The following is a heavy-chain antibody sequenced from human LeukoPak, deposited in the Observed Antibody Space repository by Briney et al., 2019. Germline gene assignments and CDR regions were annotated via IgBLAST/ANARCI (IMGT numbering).Heavy chain of an antibody. D-gene: IGHD3-10*01. Sequence: ASVKVSCKASGYSFTSYGISWVRQAPGQGLEWMGWISAYNGNTNYAQRLQGRVTMTTDTSTSTAYMELRSLRSDDTAVYYCARVQYYYGSGSTWFDPWGQGTLVTVSS. V-gene: IGHV1-18*01. CDR2: ISAYNGNT. J-gene: IGHJ5*02. CDR3: ARVQYYYGSGSTWFDP. CDR1: GYSFTSYG.